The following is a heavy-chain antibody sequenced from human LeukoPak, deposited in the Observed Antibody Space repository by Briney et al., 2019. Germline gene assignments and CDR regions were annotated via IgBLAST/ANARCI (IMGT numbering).Heavy chain of an antibody. CDR2: IYYSGTT. Sequence: SETLSLTCTVSDGSISSHYWSWFRQTPGERPEWIAFIYYSGTTNYNPCLKGRVTISIDSSRNQFSLKLSSVTAADTAIYYCARGTGFYDSSGHYYWGYFDSWGQGTLVPVSS. D-gene: IGHD3-22*01. J-gene: IGHJ4*01. CDR1: DGSISSHY. V-gene: IGHV4-59*11. CDR3: ARGTGFYDSSGHYYWGYFDS.